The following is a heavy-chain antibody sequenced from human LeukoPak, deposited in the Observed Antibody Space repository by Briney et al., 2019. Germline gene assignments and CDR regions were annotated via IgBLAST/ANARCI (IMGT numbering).Heavy chain of an antibody. J-gene: IGHJ4*02. Sequence: SETLSLTCTVSGGSISSYYWSWIRQPPGKGLEWIGSIYYSGSTYYNPSLKSRVTISVDTSKNQFSLKLSSVTAADTAVYYCARDTWTYYYDSSGYYYSYWGQGTLVTVSS. V-gene: IGHV4-59*12. CDR2: IYYSGST. CDR1: GGSISSYY. CDR3: ARDTWTYYYDSSGYYYSY. D-gene: IGHD3-22*01.